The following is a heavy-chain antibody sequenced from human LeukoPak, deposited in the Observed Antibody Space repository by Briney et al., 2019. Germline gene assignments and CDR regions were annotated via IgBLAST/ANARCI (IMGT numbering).Heavy chain of an antibody. CDR2: ISGDGGST. Sequence: GGSLRLSCAASGFTFDNYAMHWVRQAPGKGLEWVSLISGDGGSTYYADSVKGRFTISRDNSKNSLYLQMNSLRTEDTALYYCAKETYDSSGYDYWGQGTLVTVSS. CDR1: GFTFDNYA. D-gene: IGHD3-22*01. CDR3: AKETYDSSGYDY. V-gene: IGHV3-43*02. J-gene: IGHJ4*02.